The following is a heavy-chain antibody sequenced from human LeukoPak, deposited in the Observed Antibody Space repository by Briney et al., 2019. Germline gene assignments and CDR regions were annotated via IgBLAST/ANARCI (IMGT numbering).Heavy chain of an antibody. CDR3: ARESSGSGWDTFDY. CDR1: GGSISSGGYY. D-gene: IGHD6-19*01. J-gene: IGHJ4*02. V-gene: IGHV4-31*03. Sequence: PSETLSLTCTVSGGSISSGGYYWSWIRQHPGKGLEWIGYIYYSGSIYYNPSLKSRVTISVDTSKNQFSLKLSSVTAADTAVYYCARESSGSGWDTFDYWGQGTLVTVSS. CDR2: IYYSGSI.